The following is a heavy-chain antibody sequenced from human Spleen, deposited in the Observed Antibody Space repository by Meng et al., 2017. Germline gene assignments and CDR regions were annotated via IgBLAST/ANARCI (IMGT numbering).Heavy chain of an antibody. J-gene: IGHJ4*02. CDR1: GGTFSSYT. CDR2: IIPILGIA. Sequence: QVQLVQSGAEAKKPGYSVKVSCKASGGTFSSYTISWVRQAPGQGLEWMGRIIPILGIANYAQKFQGRVTITADKSTSTAYMELSCLRSEDTAVYYCARDRGSYQLNPFDYWGQGTLVTVSS. D-gene: IGHD1-26*01. CDR3: ARDRGSYQLNPFDY. V-gene: IGHV1-69*08.